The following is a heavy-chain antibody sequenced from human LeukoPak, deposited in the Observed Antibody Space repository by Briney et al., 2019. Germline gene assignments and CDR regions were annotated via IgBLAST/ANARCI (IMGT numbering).Heavy chain of an antibody. CDR2: IWYDGSNK. Sequence: PGGSLRLSCTASGFTFSSYAMHWVRQAPGKGLEWVAVIWYDGSNKYYADSVKGRFTISRDNSKNTLYLQMNSLRAEDTAVYYCAKVQTSSSFPYYYYYMDVWGKGTTVTVS. J-gene: IGHJ6*03. V-gene: IGHV3-33*06. D-gene: IGHD6-6*01. CDR1: GFTFSSYA. CDR3: AKVQTSSSFPYYYYYMDV.